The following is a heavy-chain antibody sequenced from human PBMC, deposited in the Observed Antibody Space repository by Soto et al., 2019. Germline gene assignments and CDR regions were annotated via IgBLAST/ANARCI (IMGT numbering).Heavy chain of an antibody. CDR3: ARGRGDGYNQDWYFDL. CDR1: GGSFSGYY. J-gene: IGHJ2*01. CDR2: INNSGST. Sequence: SETLSLNCAVYGGSFSGYYWSWIRQPPGKGLEWIGEINNSGSTNYNPSLKSRVSISVGTSNNQFSLKLSSVTAADTAVYYCARGRGDGYNQDWYFDLWGRGTLVTVSS. V-gene: IGHV4-34*01. D-gene: IGHD3-10*01.